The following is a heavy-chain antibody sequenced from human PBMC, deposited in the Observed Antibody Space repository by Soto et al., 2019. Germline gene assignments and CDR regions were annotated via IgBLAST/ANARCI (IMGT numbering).Heavy chain of an antibody. CDR2: IYYSGST. CDR1: GGSISSYY. Sequence: PSETLSLTCTVSGGSISSYYWSWIRQPPGKGLEWIGYIYYSGSTNYNPSLKSRVTISVDTSKNQFSLKLSSVTAADTAVYYCARGDHDYGDYYDYWGQGTLVTVYS. CDR3: ARGDHDYGDYYDY. J-gene: IGHJ4*02. D-gene: IGHD4-17*01. V-gene: IGHV4-59*01.